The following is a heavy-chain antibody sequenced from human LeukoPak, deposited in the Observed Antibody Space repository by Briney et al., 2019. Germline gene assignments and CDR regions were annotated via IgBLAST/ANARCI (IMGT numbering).Heavy chain of an antibody. CDR2: LWSDGSNK. CDR1: GFTFSSYG. V-gene: IGHV3-33*01. D-gene: IGHD1-20*01. CDR3: ARDNFGFDY. J-gene: IGHJ4*02. Sequence: PGGSLRLSCAASGFTFSSYGMHWVRQAPGKGLEWVAVLWSDGSNKYYADSVKGRFTISGDNSKNTLYLQMNSLRAEDTAVFYCARDNFGFDYWGQGTLVTVSS.